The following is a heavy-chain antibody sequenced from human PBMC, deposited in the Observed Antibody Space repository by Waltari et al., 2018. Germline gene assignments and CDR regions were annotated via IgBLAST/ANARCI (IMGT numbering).Heavy chain of an antibody. CDR1: GGSFSGYY. D-gene: IGHD3-22*01. Sequence: QVQLQQWGAGLLKPSETLSLTCAVYGGSFSGYYWSWIRQPPGKGLEWIGEINHSGSTNYNPSLKSRVTISVDTSKNQFSLKLSSVTAADTAVYYCARLYYYDSSGHYYYYMDVWGKGTTVTISS. V-gene: IGHV4-34*01. CDR3: ARLYYYDSSGHYYYYMDV. CDR2: INHSGST. J-gene: IGHJ6*03.